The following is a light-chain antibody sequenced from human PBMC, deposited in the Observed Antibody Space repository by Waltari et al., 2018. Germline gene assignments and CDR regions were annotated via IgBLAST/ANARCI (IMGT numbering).Light chain of an antibody. Sequence: EIVLTQSPGTLSLSPGERATLSCRASQSVSSSYLAWYQQKPGQAPRLLIYGASSRATGIPDRFSGSGSGTDFTLTISRLEPEDFAVYYCQQYGSSPRMYT. CDR1: QSVSSSY. V-gene: IGKV3-20*01. CDR3: QQYGSSPRMYT. CDR2: GAS. J-gene: IGKJ2*01.